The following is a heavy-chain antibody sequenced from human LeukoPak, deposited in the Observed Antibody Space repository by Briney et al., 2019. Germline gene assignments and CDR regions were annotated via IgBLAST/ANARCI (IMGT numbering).Heavy chain of an antibody. Sequence: GGSLRLSCAASGFTFSGHGMHWVRQAPGKGLEWVAVIWYDGSQKYYADSVKGRFTISRDNSKNTLFPQMNSLRAEDTAVYHCARYTSGYDFDYWGQGTLVTVSS. J-gene: IGHJ4*02. CDR2: IWYDGSQK. D-gene: IGHD5-12*01. V-gene: IGHV3-33*01. CDR1: GFTFSGHG. CDR3: ARYTSGYDFDY.